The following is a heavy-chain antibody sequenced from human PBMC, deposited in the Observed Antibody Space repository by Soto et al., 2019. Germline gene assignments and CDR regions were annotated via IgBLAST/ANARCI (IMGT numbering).Heavy chain of an antibody. V-gene: IGHV4-30-2*06. J-gene: IGHJ6*03. CDR2: ISRRGST. Sequence: PSETLSLTCTVSGDSVSSSTYSWTWARQSPGKGLEWIGYISRRGSTYYNPSLRSRLTISVDTSKNQFSLKLSSVTAADTAVYYCARASSSHPNYYYYYMDVWGKGTTVTVSS. CDR1: GDSVSSSTYS. CDR3: ARASSSHPNYYYYYMDV. D-gene: IGHD6-6*01.